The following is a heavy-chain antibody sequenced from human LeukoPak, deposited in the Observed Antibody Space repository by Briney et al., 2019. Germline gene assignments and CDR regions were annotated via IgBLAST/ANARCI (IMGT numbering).Heavy chain of an antibody. CDR1: GSTFSDHY. V-gene: IGHV3-72*01. D-gene: IGHD3-22*01. CDR3: ATETKDSSAYYYFDY. Sequence: PGESLRLSCVVSGSTFSDHYMDWVRQAPGKGLEWVARIRNRARGYTTEYAASAKGRFTISRDDSEGSLYLQMNSLQTEDTAVYYCATETKDSSAYYYFDYWGQGALVTVSS. CDR2: IRNRARGYTT. J-gene: IGHJ4*02.